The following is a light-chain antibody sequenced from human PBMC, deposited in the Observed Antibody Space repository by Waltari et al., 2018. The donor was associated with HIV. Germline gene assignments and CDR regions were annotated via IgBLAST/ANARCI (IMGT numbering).Light chain of an antibody. CDR1: TKGRQS. CDR3: QVWHSNSDHVV. Sequence: SYLLAQPPSVAAAPGQTARITQLGNTKGRQSMREYQQRRGQAPALVVHDDSDRPSGIPERFSGSNSGNTATLTISRVEAGDEADYYCQVWHSNSDHVVFGGGTKLTVL. V-gene: IGLV3-21*02. CDR2: DDS. J-gene: IGLJ2*01.